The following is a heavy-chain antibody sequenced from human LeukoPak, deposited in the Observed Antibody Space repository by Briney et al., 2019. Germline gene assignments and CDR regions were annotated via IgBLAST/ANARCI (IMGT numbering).Heavy chain of an antibody. J-gene: IGHJ4*02. D-gene: IGHD2-15*01. Sequence: GGSLRLSCAASGFTFSTYSMTWVRQAPGKGLEWVANIKQDGSEKYYVDSVKGRFTISRDNAKNSLYLQMNSLRAEDTAVYYCAGDGGPFDFWGQGTLVTVSS. CDR3: AGDGGPFDF. CDR1: GFTFSTYS. V-gene: IGHV3-7*03. CDR2: IKQDGSEK.